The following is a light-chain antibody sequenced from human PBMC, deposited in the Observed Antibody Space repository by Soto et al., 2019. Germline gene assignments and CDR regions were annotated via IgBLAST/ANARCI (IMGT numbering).Light chain of an antibody. CDR2: AAS. J-gene: IGKJ1*01. CDR1: QGIIDY. Sequence: DIQMTQSPSSLSASVGDRVTITCRASQGIIDYLAWYQQKPGKAPELLIYAASTLQSGVPSRFSGSGSGTDFILTISSLQPEDVASYYCQKYDTAPQTFGPGTRVDIK. V-gene: IGKV1-27*01. CDR3: QKYDTAPQT.